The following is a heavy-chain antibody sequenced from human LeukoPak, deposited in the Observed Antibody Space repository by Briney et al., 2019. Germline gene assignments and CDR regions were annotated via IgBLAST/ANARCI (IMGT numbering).Heavy chain of an antibody. CDR3: AANYGDYVRYYYMDV. CDR2: IVVGSGNT. J-gene: IGHJ6*03. D-gene: IGHD4-17*01. CDR1: GFTFTSSA. Sequence: SVKVSCKASGFTFTSSAMQWVRQARGQRLEWIGWIVVGSGNTNYAQKFRERVTITRDMSTSTAYMELSSLRSEDTAVYYCAANYGDYVRYYYMDVWGKGTTVTVSS. V-gene: IGHV1-58*02.